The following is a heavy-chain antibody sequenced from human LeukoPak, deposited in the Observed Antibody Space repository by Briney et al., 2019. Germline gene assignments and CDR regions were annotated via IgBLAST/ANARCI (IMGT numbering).Heavy chain of an antibody. CDR2: IKSDGRT. D-gene: IGHD3-22*01. J-gene: IGHJ1*01. V-gene: IGHV3-74*01. CDR3: ARAPSEIGGYYPEYFRH. Sequence: GGSLRLFCAAAGFTFSNYWMHWVRQAPGKGLVWVSRIKSDGRTNYADSVKGRFTISRDNAKNTVSLQMNSLRAEDTGVYYCARAPSEIGGYYPEYFRHWGQGTLVTVSS. CDR1: GFTFSNYW.